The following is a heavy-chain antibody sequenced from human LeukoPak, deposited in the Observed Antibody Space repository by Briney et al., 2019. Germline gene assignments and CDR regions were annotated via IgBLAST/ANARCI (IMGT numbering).Heavy chain of an antibody. Sequence: GASVKVSCKASGYTFTSYAMNWVRQAPGQGLEWMGWINPNSGGTNYAQKFQGRVTMTRDTSISTAYMELSRLRSDDTAVYYCARDFSSGVPLDYWGQGTLVTVSS. J-gene: IGHJ4*02. CDR2: INPNSGGT. CDR3: ARDFSSGVPLDY. CDR1: GYTFTSYA. V-gene: IGHV1-2*02. D-gene: IGHD6-25*01.